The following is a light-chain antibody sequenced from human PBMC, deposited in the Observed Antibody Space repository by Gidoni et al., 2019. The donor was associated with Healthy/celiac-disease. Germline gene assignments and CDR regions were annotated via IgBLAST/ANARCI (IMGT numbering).Light chain of an antibody. CDR1: QSVSSN. V-gene: IGKV3-15*01. Sequence: EIVLTQSPATLTVSPGESANLSCRASQSVSSNLTWYQQKPGHAPRLLIYAASTMATGIPSRFSGSGSGTEFTLTISSLQSEDFAVYYCQQCNNCPPLTFGGGTKVEIK. J-gene: IGKJ4*01. CDR2: AAS. CDR3: QQCNNCPPLT.